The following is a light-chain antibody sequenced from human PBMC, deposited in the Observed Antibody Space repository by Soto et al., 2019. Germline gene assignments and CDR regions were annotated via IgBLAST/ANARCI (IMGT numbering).Light chain of an antibody. V-gene: IGLV1-44*01. CDR1: TSNIGNNN. CDR3: AAWDDSLSAGV. J-gene: IGLJ3*02. CDR2: RNN. Sequence: QSVLTQAPSASETPGQRITLSCSGSTSNIGNNNVNWYQQVPGTAPKLLMYRNNLRPSGVPDRFSGPKSRTSASLAISGLQSEDVPDYYCAAWDDSLSAGVFGGGTKVTVL.